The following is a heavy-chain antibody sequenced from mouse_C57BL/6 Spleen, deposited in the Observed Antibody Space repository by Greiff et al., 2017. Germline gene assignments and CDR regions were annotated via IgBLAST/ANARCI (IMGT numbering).Heavy chain of an antibody. CDR2: INPNNGGT. D-gene: IGHD2-12*01. V-gene: IGHV1-18*01. J-gene: IGHJ4*01. CDR3: ARGSYDPYAMDY. CDR1: GYTFTDYN. Sequence: VQLQQSGPELVKPGASVKIPCKASGYTFTDYNMDWVKQSHGKSLEWIGDINPNNGGTIYNQKFKGKATLTVDKSSSTAYMELRSLTSKDTAVYYCARGSYDPYAMDYWGQGTSVTVSS.